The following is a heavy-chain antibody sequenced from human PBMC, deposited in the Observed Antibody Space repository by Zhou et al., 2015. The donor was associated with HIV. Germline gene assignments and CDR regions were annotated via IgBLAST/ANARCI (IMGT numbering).Heavy chain of an antibody. V-gene: IGHV1-69*01. Sequence: LVQSGTEVREPGSSVKVSCKASGGTFSSYAISWVRQAPGQGLEWMGGIIPIFGTANYAQKFQGRVTITADESTSTAYMELSSLRSEDTAVYYCAREGYGDYGDNYFDYWGQGTLVTVS. D-gene: IGHD4-17*01. CDR1: GGTFSSYA. CDR2: IIPIFGTA. CDR3: AREGYGDYGDNYFDY. J-gene: IGHJ4*02.